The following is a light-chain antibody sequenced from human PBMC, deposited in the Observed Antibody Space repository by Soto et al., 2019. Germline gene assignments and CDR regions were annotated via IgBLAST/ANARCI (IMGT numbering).Light chain of an antibody. CDR2: EVS. J-gene: IGLJ2*01. V-gene: IGLV2-14*01. CDR3: SSYTSSSTLVV. Sequence: QSALTQPASVSGSPGQSITISCTGTSSDVGGYNYVSWYQQHPGKAPKFMIYEVSNRPSGFSNRFSGSKSGNTASLTISGLQAEDEADYYYSSYTSSSTLVVFGGGTKLTVL. CDR1: SSDVGGYNY.